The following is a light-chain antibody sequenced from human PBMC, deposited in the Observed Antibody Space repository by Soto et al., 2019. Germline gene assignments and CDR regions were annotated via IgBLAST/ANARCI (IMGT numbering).Light chain of an antibody. J-gene: IGKJ3*01. CDR3: QHYNSWPL. Sequence: VLTCYADTLSVSAGEGATISCRASQSVGFNVAWYQQQPGRAPRLLIYGAINRATGIPARFSGSGSGTDFTLTISSLQSEDFAVYYCQHYNSWPLFGPGTKVDIK. V-gene: IGKV3-15*01. CDR1: QSVGFN. CDR2: GAI.